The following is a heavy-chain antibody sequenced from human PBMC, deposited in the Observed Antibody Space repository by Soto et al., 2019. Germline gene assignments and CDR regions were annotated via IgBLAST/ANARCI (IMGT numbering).Heavy chain of an antibody. CDR1: GFTFSSYW. J-gene: IGHJ4*02. V-gene: IGHV3-7*05. Sequence: GGSLRLSCAASGFTFSSYWMSWVRQAPGKGLEWVANIKQDGSEKYYVDSVKGRFTISRDNAKNSLYLQMNSLRAEDTAVYYCARAPYYYDSSGYYVGYYFDYWGQGTLVTVSS. CDR2: IKQDGSEK. D-gene: IGHD3-22*01. CDR3: ARAPYYYDSSGYYVGYYFDY.